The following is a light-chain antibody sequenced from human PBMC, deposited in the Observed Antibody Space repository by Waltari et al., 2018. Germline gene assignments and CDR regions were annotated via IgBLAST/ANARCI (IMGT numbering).Light chain of an antibody. Sequence: EVVLTQSPATLSLSPGERATLSCGASQTVRSRYLAWYQQKPGLAPRLVIYDASSRAPGLPDRFSGGGSGTDFTLTISDLEPEDFAVYYCQQYGSSPKTFGPGTTVEVK. J-gene: IGKJ1*01. V-gene: IGKV3D-20*01. CDR2: DAS. CDR3: QQYGSSPKT. CDR1: QTVRSRY.